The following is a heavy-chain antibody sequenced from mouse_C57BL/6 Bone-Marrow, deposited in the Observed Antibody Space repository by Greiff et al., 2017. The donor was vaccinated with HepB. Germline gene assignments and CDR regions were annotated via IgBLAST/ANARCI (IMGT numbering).Heavy chain of an antibody. V-gene: IGHV1-59*01. CDR3: ARGGYKAWFAY. Sequence: QVQLQQPGAELVRPGTSVKLSCKASGYTFTSYWMHWVKQRPGQGLEWIGVIDPSDSYTNYNQKFKGKATLTVDTSSSTAYMQLSSLTSEDSAVYYCARGGYKAWFAYWGQGTLVTVSA. CDR2: IDPSDSYT. D-gene: IGHD1-3*01. CDR1: GYTFTSYW. J-gene: IGHJ3*01.